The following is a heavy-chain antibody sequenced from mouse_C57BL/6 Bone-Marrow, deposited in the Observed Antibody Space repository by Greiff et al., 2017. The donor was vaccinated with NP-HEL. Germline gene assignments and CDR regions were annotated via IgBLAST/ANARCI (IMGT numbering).Heavy chain of an antibody. CDR1: GYTFTDHT. Sequence: VQLQQSDAELVKPGASVKISCKVSGYTFTDHTIHWMKQRPEQGLEWIGYIYPRDGSTKYNEKFKGKATLTADKSSSTAYMQLNSLTSEDSAVDGYAREKFYYGSSYAAWFAYGGQGTLVTVSA. J-gene: IGHJ3*01. V-gene: IGHV1-78*01. CDR3: AREKFYYGSSYAAWFAY. CDR2: IYPRDGST. D-gene: IGHD1-1*01.